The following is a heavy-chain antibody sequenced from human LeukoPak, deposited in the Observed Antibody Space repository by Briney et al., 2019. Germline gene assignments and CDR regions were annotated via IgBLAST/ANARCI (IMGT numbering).Heavy chain of an antibody. J-gene: IGHJ4*02. V-gene: IGHV1-18*04. D-gene: IGHD3-10*01. CDR2: ISAYNGNT. CDR3: ARRDYYGSGSYYYFDY. Sequence: GASVKVSFKASGYTFTIYGISWVRQAPGQGLEWMGWISAYNGNTNYAQKLQGRVTMTTDTSTSTAYMELRSLRSDDTAVYYCARRDYYGSGSYYYFDYWGQGTLVTVSS. CDR1: GYTFTIYG.